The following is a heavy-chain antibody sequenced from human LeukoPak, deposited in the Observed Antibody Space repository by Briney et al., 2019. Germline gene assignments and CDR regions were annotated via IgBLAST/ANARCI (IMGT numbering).Heavy chain of an antibody. CDR1: GFTFSSYE. Sequence: GGSLRLSCAASGFTFSSYEMNWARQAPGKGLEWVSYISSSGSTIYYADSVKGRFTISRDNAKNSLYLQMNSLRAEDTAVYNCARETVVVVPAAMWDWFDPWGQGTLVTVSS. J-gene: IGHJ5*02. V-gene: IGHV3-48*03. CDR3: ARETVVVVPAAMWDWFDP. D-gene: IGHD2-2*01. CDR2: ISSSGSTI.